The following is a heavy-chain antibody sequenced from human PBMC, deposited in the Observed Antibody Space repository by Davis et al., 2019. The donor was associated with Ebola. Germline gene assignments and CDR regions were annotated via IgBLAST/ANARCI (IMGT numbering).Heavy chain of an antibody. CDR2: ISGSGGST. J-gene: IGHJ4*02. V-gene: IGHV3-23*01. CDR1: GFTFSSYA. D-gene: IGHD3-16*01. Sequence: SCKASGFTFSSYAMHWVRQAPGKGLEWVSAISGSGGSTYYADSVKGRFTISRDNSKNTLYLQMNSLRAEDTAVYYCAKVLYVVDYWGQGTLVTVSS. CDR3: AKVLYVVDY.